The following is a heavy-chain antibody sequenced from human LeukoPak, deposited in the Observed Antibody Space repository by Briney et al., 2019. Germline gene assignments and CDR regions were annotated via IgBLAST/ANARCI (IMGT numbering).Heavy chain of an antibody. CDR2: ISSSSSYI. CDR3: AKDGGLWVSAHWGDS. J-gene: IGHJ4*02. Sequence: GGSLRLSCAASGFTFSSYSMNWVRQAPGKGLEWVSSISSSSSYIYYADSVKGRFTISRDNAKNSLYLQMNSLRAEDTAVYYCAKDGGLWVSAHWGDSWGRGTLVTVSS. V-gene: IGHV3-21*04. D-gene: IGHD7-27*01. CDR1: GFTFSSYS.